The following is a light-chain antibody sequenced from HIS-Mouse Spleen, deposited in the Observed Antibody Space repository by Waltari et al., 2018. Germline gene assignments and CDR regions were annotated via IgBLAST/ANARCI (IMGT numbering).Light chain of an antibody. Sequence: EIVLTQSPATLSFSPGKRATLSCRASQSVSSYLAWYQQKPGQAPRLLIYDASNRATGIPARFSGSGSGTDFTLTISSLEPEDFAVYYCQQRSNWPLFTFGPGTKVDIK. CDR1: QSVSSY. CDR2: DAS. J-gene: IGKJ3*01. CDR3: QQRSNWPLFT. V-gene: IGKV3-11*01.